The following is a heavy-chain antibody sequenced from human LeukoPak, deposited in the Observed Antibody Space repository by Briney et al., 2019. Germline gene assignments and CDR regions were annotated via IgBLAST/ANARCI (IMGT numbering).Heavy chain of an antibody. CDR3: AKDLSYSGYDYFDY. D-gene: IGHD5-12*01. J-gene: IGHJ4*02. V-gene: IGHV3-30*18. CDR1: GFTFSNYV. CDR2: ISYDGSNK. Sequence: GGSLRLSCAASGFTFSNYVMTWVRQAPGKGLEWVSVISYDGSNKYYADSVKGRFTISRDNSKNTLYLQMNSLRAEDTAVFYCAKDLSYSGYDYFDYWGQGTLVTVSS.